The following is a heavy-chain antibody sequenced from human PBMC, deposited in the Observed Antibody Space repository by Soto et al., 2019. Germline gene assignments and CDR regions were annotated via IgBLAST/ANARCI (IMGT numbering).Heavy chain of an antibody. CDR3: AKTLAYCGGDCYSSYYYGMDV. J-gene: IGHJ6*02. V-gene: IGHV3-23*01. CDR2: ISGSGGST. D-gene: IGHD2-21*02. Sequence: GGSLRLSCAASGFTFSSYAMMWVRQAPGKGLEWVSAISGSGGSTYYADSVKGRFTISRDNSKNTLYLQMNSLRAEDTAVYYCAKTLAYCGGDCYSSYYYGMDVWGQGTTVTVSS. CDR1: GFTFSSYA.